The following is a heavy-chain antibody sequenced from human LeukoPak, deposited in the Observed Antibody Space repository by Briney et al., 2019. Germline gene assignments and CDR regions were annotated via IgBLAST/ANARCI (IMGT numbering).Heavy chain of an antibody. CDR2: IYYSGST. J-gene: IGHJ6*03. CDR1: GITFSSYG. Sequence: PGGSLRLSCAASGITFSSYGMNWVRQAPGKGLEWIGSIYYSGSTYYNPSLKSRVTISVDTSKNQFSLRLNSVTAADTAVYYCATSGRPTSWSSMDVWGKGTTVIVSS. D-gene: IGHD2-2*01. CDR3: ATSGRPTSWSSMDV. V-gene: IGHV4-39*07.